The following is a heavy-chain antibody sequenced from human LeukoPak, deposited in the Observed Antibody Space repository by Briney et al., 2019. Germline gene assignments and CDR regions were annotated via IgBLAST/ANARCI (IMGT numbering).Heavy chain of an antibody. CDR1: GYTFTGYY. Sequence: ASVTVSCKASGYTFTGYYMHWVRQAPGQGLEWMGWINPNSGGTNYAQKFQGRVTMTRDTSISTAYMELSRLRSDDTAVYYCARTLIAAAPFDYWGQGTLVTVSS. J-gene: IGHJ4*02. V-gene: IGHV1-2*02. CDR2: INPNSGGT. CDR3: ARTLIAAAPFDY. D-gene: IGHD6-13*01.